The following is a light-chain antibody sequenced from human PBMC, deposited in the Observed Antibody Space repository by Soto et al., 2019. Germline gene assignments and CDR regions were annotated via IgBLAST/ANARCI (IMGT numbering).Light chain of an antibody. V-gene: IGKV3-15*01. Sequence: EIVLTQSQGTLSLSPGERATLSCRASQSVSSNLAWYQQKPGQAPRLLIYGASTRATGIPARFSGSGSGTEFTLTISSLQSEDFAVYYCQQYNNWPWTFGQGTKVDIK. CDR1: QSVSSN. J-gene: IGKJ1*01. CDR3: QQYNNWPWT. CDR2: GAS.